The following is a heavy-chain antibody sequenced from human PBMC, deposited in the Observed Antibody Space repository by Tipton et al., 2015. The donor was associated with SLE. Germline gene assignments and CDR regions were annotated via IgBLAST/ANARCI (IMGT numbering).Heavy chain of an antibody. CDR2: IYTIGYIYTSGST. CDR3: ARDGESVGGVIPYY. V-gene: IGHV4-61*09. Sequence: TLSLTCTVSGGSISSSSYYWSWVRQPAGKGLEWIGYIYTIGYIYTSGSTNYNPSLKSRVTISVDTSKNQFSLKLSSVTAADTAVYYCARDGESVGGVIPYYWGQGTLVTVSS. J-gene: IGHJ4*02. D-gene: IGHD3-16*02. CDR1: GGSISSSSYY.